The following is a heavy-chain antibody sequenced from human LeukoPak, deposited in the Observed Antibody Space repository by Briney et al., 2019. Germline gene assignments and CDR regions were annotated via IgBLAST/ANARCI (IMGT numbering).Heavy chain of an antibody. V-gene: IGHV4-59*08. CDR1: GGSISSYY. Sequence: SETLSLTCTVSGGSISSYYWSWIRQPPGKGLEWIGYIYYSGSTNYNPSLKSRVTISVDTSKNQFSLKLSSVTAAATAVYYCARLSRDGYNYYFDYWGQGTLVTVSS. CDR3: ARLSRDGYNYYFDY. D-gene: IGHD5-24*01. CDR2: IYYSGST. J-gene: IGHJ4*02.